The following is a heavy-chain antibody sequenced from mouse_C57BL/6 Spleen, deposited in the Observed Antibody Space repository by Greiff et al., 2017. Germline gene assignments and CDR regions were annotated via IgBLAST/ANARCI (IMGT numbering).Heavy chain of an antibody. CDR3: TTGGLRRYFDY. J-gene: IGHJ2*01. V-gene: IGHV14-4*01. CDR2: IDPENGDT. Sequence: EVQLQQSGAELVRPGASVKLSCTASGFNIKDDYMHWVKQRPEQGLEWIGWIDPENGDTEYASKFQGKATITADTSSNTAYLQLSSLTSEDPAVYYCTTGGLRRYFDYWGQGTTLTVSS. CDR1: GFNIKDDY. D-gene: IGHD2-2*01.